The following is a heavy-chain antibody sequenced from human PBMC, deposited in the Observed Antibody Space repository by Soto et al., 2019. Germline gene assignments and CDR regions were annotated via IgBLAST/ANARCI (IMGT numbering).Heavy chain of an antibody. CDR2: ISGSGGST. CDR1: GFTFSSYA. D-gene: IGHD3-22*01. CDR3: AKRLAMIGTKTNSYYFDY. Sequence: LRLSCAASGFTFSSYAMSWVRQAPGKGLEWVSAISGSGGSTYYADSVKGRFTISRDNSKNTLYLQMNSLRAEDTAVYYCAKRLAMIGTKTNSYYFDYWGQGTLVTVSS. V-gene: IGHV3-23*01. J-gene: IGHJ4*02.